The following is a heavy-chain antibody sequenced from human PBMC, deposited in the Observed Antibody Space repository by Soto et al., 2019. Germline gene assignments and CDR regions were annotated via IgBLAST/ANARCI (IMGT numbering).Heavy chain of an antibody. Sequence: EVQLLESGGGLVQPGGTLRLSCAASGFTFSSYAMSWVRQAPGRGLEWVSVISGSGRDTDYADSVKGRFTISRDNSKNTFFLQMKRLRAEDTAVYYCAKKKYRDGYYYSHFDYWGQGTLVTVSS. CDR2: ISGSGRDT. D-gene: IGHD3-22*01. CDR1: GFTFSSYA. CDR3: AKKKYRDGYYYSHFDY. J-gene: IGHJ4*02. V-gene: IGHV3-23*01.